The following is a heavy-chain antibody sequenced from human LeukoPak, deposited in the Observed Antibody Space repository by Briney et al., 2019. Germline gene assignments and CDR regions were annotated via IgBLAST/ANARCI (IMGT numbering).Heavy chain of an antibody. J-gene: IGHJ4*02. Sequence: GGSLRLSCAASGFTFSSYEMNWVRQAPGKGLEWVSYISSGGSTIYYADSVKGRFTISRDNSKNTLYLQMNSLRAEDTAVYYCAKDYEVVVVAGFDYWGQGTLVTVSS. V-gene: IGHV3-48*03. D-gene: IGHD2-15*01. CDR1: GFTFSSYE. CDR2: ISSGGSTI. CDR3: AKDYEVVVVAGFDY.